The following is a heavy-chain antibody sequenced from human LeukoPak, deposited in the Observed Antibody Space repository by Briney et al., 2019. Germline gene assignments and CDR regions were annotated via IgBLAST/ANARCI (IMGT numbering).Heavy chain of an antibody. Sequence: GRSLRLSCAASGFTFSSYAMHWVRQAPGKGLEWVAVISYDGSNKYYADSVKGRFTISRDNSKNTLYLQMNSLRAEDTVVYYCAREGPYSSFDYWGQGTLVTVSS. V-gene: IGHV3-30-3*01. D-gene: IGHD6-13*01. CDR3: AREGPYSSFDY. CDR1: GFTFSSYA. CDR2: ISYDGSNK. J-gene: IGHJ4*02.